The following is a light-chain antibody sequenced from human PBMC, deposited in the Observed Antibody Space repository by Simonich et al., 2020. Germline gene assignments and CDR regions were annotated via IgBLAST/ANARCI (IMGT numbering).Light chain of an antibody. J-gene: IGKJ1*01. CDR2: WES. CDR3: QQYYSTPRT. V-gene: IGKV4-1*01. CDR1: QSVLYSSNNKNY. Sequence: DIVMTQSPDSLAVSLGERATINCKSSQSVLYSSNNKNYLAWYQQKPGQPPKLLIYWESTRESGVPERFSGSGSGTDFTLTISRLQAEDVAVYYCQQYYSTPRTFGQGTKVEIK.